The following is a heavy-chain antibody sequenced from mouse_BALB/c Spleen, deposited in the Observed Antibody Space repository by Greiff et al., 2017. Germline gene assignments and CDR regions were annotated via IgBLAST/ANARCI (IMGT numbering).Heavy chain of an antibody. Sequence: VQGVESGAELVKPGASVKLSCKASGYTFTSYWMHWVKQRPGQGLEWIGEINPSNGRTNYNEKFKSKATLTVDKSSSTAYMQLSSLTSEDSAVYYCARATGAMDYWGQGTSVTVSS. J-gene: IGHJ4*01. V-gene: IGHV1S81*02. CDR2: INPSNGRT. CDR1: GYTFTSYW. CDR3: ARATGAMDY.